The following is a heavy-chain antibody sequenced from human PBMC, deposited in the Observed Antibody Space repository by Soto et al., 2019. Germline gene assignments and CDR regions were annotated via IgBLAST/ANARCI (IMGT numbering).Heavy chain of an antibody. Sequence: SETLSLTCAVYGGSFSGYYWSWIRQPPGKGLEGIGEINHSGSTNYNPSLKSRVTISVDTSKNQFSLKLSSVTAADTAVYYCAREREKDIVVVVAAVDAFDIWGQGTMVT. CDR3: AREREKDIVVVVAAVDAFDI. J-gene: IGHJ3*02. CDR1: GGSFSGYY. V-gene: IGHV4-34*01. D-gene: IGHD2-15*01. CDR2: INHSGST.